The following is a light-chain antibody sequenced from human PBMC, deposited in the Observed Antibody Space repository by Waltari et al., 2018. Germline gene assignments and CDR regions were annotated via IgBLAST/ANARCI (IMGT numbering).Light chain of an antibody. V-gene: IGLV2-14*01. CDR3: SSYMNSSLV. CDR1: SSDIGGYKY. CDR2: VVS. Sequence: QSALTQPASVSGSPGQSITISCTGTSSDIGGYKYVSWYQQHPGKAPKRMLYVVSKRPSGVSSRFSGSNSASTASLTISGLQSEDEADYYCSSYMNSSLVFGAGTKVTVL. J-gene: IGLJ3*02.